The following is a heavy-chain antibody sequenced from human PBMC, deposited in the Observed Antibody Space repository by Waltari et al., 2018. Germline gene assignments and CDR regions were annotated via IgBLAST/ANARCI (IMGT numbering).Heavy chain of an antibody. J-gene: IGHJ4*02. CDR2: MNPNSGNT. CDR1: GYTFTSYD. V-gene: IGHV1-8*01. Sequence: QVQLVQSGAEVKKPGASVKVSCKASGYTFTSYDINWVRQATGQGLEWLGWMNPNSGNTGYAQKFQGRVTMTRNTSISTAYMELSSLRSEDTAVYYCARGLRSFFMVRGVMFDYWGQGTLVTVSS. D-gene: IGHD3-10*01. CDR3: ARGLRSFFMVRGVMFDY.